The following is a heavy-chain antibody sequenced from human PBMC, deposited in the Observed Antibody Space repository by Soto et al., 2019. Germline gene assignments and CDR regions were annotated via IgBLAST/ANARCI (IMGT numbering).Heavy chain of an antibody. D-gene: IGHD6-6*01. CDR1: GGAFSGYY. Sequence: NPSETLSLTCAVYGGAFSGYYWSWIRQPPGKGLEWIGEINHSGSTNYNPSLKSRVTISVDTSKNQFSLKLSSVTAADTAVYYCASLTYSSSSFWFDPWGQGTLVTVSS. J-gene: IGHJ5*02. CDR2: INHSGST. CDR3: ASLTYSSSSFWFDP. V-gene: IGHV4-34*01.